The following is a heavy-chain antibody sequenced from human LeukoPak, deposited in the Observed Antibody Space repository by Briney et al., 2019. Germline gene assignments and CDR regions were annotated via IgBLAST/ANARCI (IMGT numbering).Heavy chain of an antibody. CDR1: GFTVSSNS. V-gene: IGHV3-23*01. J-gene: IGHJ3*02. Sequence: GGSLRLSCTVSGFTVSSNSMSWVRQAPGKGLEWVSAISGSGGSTYYADSVKGRFTISRDNSKNTLYLQMNSLRAEDTAVYYCAKDGRSGSFDAFDIWGQGTMVTVSS. D-gene: IGHD1-26*01. CDR3: AKDGRSGSFDAFDI. CDR2: ISGSGGST.